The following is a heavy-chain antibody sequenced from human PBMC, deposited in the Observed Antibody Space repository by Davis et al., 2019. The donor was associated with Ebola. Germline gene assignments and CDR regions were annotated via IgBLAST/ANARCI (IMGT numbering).Heavy chain of an antibody. CDR2: ISSNGGTT. V-gene: IGHV3-64*04. CDR1: GFTFSTYA. J-gene: IGHJ6*03. Sequence: GESLKISCSASGFTFSTYAFHWVRQAPGKGLQYVSAISSNGGTTYYADSVRGRFTISRDNSKNTLYLQMNSLRAEDTAVYYCAREFADTAVGYYYYMDVWGKGTTVTVSS. CDR3: AREFADTAVGYYYYMDV. D-gene: IGHD5-18*01.